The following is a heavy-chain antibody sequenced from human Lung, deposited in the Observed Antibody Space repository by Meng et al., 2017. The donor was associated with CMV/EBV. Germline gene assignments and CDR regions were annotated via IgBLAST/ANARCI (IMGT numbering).Heavy chain of an antibody. CDR3: ARAPIPYYGMDV. Sequence: GGSLRLXCAASGFTLSSYAMSWVRQAPGRGLEWVSAISGSGGSTYYADSVKGRFTISRDISKNTLYLQMNSLRAEDTAVYYCARAPIPYYGMDVWGQGTTVTVSS. CDR2: ISGSGGST. V-gene: IGHV3-23*01. CDR1: GFTLSSYA. J-gene: IGHJ6*02.